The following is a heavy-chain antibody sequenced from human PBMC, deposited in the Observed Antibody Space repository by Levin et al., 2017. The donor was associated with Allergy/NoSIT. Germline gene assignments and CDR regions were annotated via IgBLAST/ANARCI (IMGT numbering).Heavy chain of an antibody. D-gene: IGHD1-1*01. CDR1: GFTFDDYG. CDR2: INWNGGST. J-gene: IGHJ3*02. V-gene: IGHV3-20*04. CDR3: AGSTGNAFDI. Sequence: GESLKISCAASGFTFDDYGMSWVRQAPGKGLEWVSGINWNGGSTGYADSVKGRFTISRDNAKNSLYLQMNSLRAEDTALYYCAGSTGNAFDIWGQGTMVTVSS.